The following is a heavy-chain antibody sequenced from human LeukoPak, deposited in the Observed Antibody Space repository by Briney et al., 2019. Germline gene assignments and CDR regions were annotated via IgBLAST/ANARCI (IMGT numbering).Heavy chain of an antibody. CDR1: GGSISSSSYY. Sequence: PSETLSLTCTVSGGSISSSSYYWGWIRQPPGKGLEWIGSIYYSGSTYYNPSLKSRVTISVDTSKDQFSLKLSSVTAADTAVYYCARETSQKGAHYMDVWGKGTTITISS. J-gene: IGHJ6*03. D-gene: IGHD3-16*01. CDR2: IYYSGST. V-gene: IGHV4-39*07. CDR3: ARETSQKGAHYMDV.